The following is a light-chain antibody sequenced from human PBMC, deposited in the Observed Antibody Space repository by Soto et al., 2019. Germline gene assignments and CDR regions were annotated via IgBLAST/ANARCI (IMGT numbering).Light chain of an antibody. Sequence: DIVMTQSPATLSVSPGETDALSCRAGQSVGRNFAWYQQKPGQAPRLLIYGASTRATDIPARFRGSGSGTEFTLTISSLQSEDFAIYYCQQYNKWPYTFGQGTKLEIK. CDR1: QSVGRN. CDR2: GAS. J-gene: IGKJ2*01. CDR3: QQYNKWPYT. V-gene: IGKV3-15*01.